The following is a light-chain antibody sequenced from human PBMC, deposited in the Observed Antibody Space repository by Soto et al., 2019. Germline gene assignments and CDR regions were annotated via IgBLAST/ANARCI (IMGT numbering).Light chain of an antibody. CDR3: QQYNNWPWT. J-gene: IGKJ1*01. Sequence: EIVMTQSPATLSVSPGGRATLSCRASQSISGALAWYQQKPGQTPRLLIYGASTRATSFPARFSGSGSGTDFTLTISSLQSEDFAVYYCQQYNNWPWTFGQGTKVEIK. CDR2: GAS. V-gene: IGKV3-15*01. CDR1: QSISGA.